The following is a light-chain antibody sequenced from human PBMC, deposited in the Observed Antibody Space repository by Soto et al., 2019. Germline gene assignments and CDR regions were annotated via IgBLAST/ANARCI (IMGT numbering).Light chain of an antibody. CDR2: RAS. J-gene: IGKJ1*01. Sequence: EIVLAQSPGTRSVSPGERATLSCRASQSVSSKLAWYQQKTGQAPRLLLYRASTGATGIPARFSGSGSETEFTLSISSLQSEDFAVYSCQQSNNWPGTFGQGTKGEIK. CDR3: QQSNNWPGT. CDR1: QSVSSK. V-gene: IGKV3-15*01.